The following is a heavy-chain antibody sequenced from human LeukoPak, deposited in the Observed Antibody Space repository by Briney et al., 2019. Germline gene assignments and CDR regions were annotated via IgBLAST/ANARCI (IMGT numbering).Heavy chain of an antibody. J-gene: IGHJ4*02. Sequence: GASVKVSCRASGGTFSSYAFSWVRQAPGQGLEWMGGIIPIFGTANYAQKFQGRVTITTDESTSTAYMELSSLRSEDTAVYYCARGSVGASWVIDYWGQGTLVTVSS. CDR2: IIPIFGTA. D-gene: IGHD1-26*01. CDR3: ARGSVGASWVIDY. CDR1: GGTFSSYA. V-gene: IGHV1-69*05.